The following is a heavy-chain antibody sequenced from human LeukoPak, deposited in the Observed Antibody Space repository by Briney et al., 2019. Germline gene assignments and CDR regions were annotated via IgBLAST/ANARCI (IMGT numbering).Heavy chain of an antibody. CDR2: ISYDGSNK. CDR3: AKVGDGDYVTAFDY. Sequence: GGSLRLSCAASGFTFSSYAMHWVRQAPGKGLEWVAVISYDGSNKYYADSVKGRFTISRDNSKNTLYLQMNSLRAEDTAVYYCAKVGDGDYVTAFDYWGQGTLVTVSS. D-gene: IGHD4-17*01. CDR1: GFTFSSYA. V-gene: IGHV3-30*04. J-gene: IGHJ4*02.